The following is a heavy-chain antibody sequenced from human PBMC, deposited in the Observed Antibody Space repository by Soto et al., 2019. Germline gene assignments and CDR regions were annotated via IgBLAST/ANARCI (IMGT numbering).Heavy chain of an antibody. V-gene: IGHV4-4*07. J-gene: IGHJ4*02. CDR3: ARDCSSTSCYDVFDS. CDR2: IYTSGST. CDR1: GGSISSYY. Sequence: PSETLSLTCTVSGGSISSYYWSWIRQPAGKGLQWIGRIYTSGSTNYNPSLKSRVTMSVDTSKNQFSLKLSSVTAADTAVYYCARDCSSTSCYDVFDSWGQGTLVTVS. D-gene: IGHD2-2*01.